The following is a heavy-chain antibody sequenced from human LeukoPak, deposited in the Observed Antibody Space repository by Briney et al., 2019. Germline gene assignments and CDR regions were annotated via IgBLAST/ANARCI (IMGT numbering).Heavy chain of an antibody. V-gene: IGHV4-59*01. D-gene: IGHD4/OR15-4a*01. Sequence: SETLSLTCTISGGSISNYYWSWIRQPPGKGLEWIGYISYSGSTNNNPSLKSRVTMSVDTSKNHFSLMLRSVTAADTAVYYCARDHLPAGAPGYYMDVWGKGTTVTVSS. J-gene: IGHJ6*03. CDR1: GGSISNYY. CDR3: ARDHLPAGAPGYYMDV. CDR2: ISYSGST.